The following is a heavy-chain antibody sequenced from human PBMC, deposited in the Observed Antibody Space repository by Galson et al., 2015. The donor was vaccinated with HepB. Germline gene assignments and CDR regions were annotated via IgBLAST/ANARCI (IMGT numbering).Heavy chain of an antibody. CDR3: ARGRTRSTPRDYFDY. CDR2: INPNSGGT. J-gene: IGHJ4*01. Sequence: SVKVSCKASGYTFTGYYMHWVRQAPGQGLEWMGWINPNSGGTNYAQKFQGRVTMTRDTSISTAYMELSRLRSDDTAVYYCARGRTRSTPRDYFDYWGHGTLVTVSS. CDR1: GYTFTGYY. D-gene: IGHD3-10*01. V-gene: IGHV1-2*02.